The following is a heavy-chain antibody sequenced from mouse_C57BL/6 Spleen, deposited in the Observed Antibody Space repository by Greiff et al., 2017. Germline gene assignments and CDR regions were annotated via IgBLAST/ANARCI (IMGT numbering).Heavy chain of an antibody. CDR1: GYTFTSYG. CDR3: ARYYSNYRWYFDV. J-gene: IGHJ1*03. V-gene: IGHV1-81*01. CDR2: IYPRSGNT. D-gene: IGHD2-5*01. Sequence: QVQLQQSGAELARPGASVKLSCKASGYTFTSYGISWVKQRTGQGLEWIGEIYPRSGNTYYNEKFKGKATLTADKSSSTAYMELRSLTSEDSAVYLCARYYSNYRWYFDVWGTGTTVTVSS.